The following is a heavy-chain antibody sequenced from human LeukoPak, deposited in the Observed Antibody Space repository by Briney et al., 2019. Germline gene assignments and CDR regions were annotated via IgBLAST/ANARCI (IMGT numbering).Heavy chain of an antibody. J-gene: IGHJ4*02. CDR3: ARDLLPGAPDYFDH. CDR1: GFTFGSYA. CDR2: IAHDETNR. V-gene: IGHV3-30*04. D-gene: IGHD2-2*01. Sequence: GWSLTLSCAASGFTFGSYAMHWVRQAPGKGLEWVAVIAHDETNRFYADSVKGRFIISRDNSVNTLYLRMNSLKPEDTAVYFCARDLLPGAPDYFDHWGQGTLVTVSS.